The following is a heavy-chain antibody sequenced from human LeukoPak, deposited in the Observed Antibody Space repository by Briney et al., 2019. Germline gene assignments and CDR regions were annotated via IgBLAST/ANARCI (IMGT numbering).Heavy chain of an antibody. V-gene: IGHV3-23*01. CDR2: ISGSGGST. CDR1: GFTFSSYA. D-gene: IGHD4-17*01. CDR3: AKDLGEDRYFDL. Sequence: PGGSLRLSCAASGFTFSSYAMSWVRQAPGKGLEWVSAISGSGGSTYYADFVKGRFTISRDNSKNTLYLQMNSLRAEDTAVYYCAKDLGEDRYFDLWGRGTLVTVSS. J-gene: IGHJ2*01.